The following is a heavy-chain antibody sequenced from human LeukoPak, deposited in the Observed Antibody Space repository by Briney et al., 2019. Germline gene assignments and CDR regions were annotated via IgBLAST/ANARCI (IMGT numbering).Heavy chain of an antibody. CDR2: TYYRSRWYN. Sequence: SQTLSLTCAVSGDSLSVSSAGWTWIRQSPSRGLEWLGRTYYRSRWYNDYAASVKSRITINPDTSKIQFSLHLNSVTPEDTAIYYCARDKWVDTFFDSWGQGILVTVSS. D-gene: IGHD6-19*01. CDR1: GDSLSVSSAG. V-gene: IGHV6-1*01. CDR3: ARDKWVDTFFDS. J-gene: IGHJ4*02.